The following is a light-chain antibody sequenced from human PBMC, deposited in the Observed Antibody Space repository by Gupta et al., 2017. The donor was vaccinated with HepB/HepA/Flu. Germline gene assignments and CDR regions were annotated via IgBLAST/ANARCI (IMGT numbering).Light chain of an antibody. Sequence: SYVLTQPPSVSVAPGKTARITCGGNTIGSKSVHWYQQKSGQAPVLVVYDDSVRPSGIPERFSGSNSGNTATLTISRVEAGDEAYYYCHVWDSSEGVFGGGTKLTVL. J-gene: IGLJ2*01. CDR2: DDS. V-gene: IGLV3-21*03. CDR1: TIGSKS. CDR3: HVWDSSEGV.